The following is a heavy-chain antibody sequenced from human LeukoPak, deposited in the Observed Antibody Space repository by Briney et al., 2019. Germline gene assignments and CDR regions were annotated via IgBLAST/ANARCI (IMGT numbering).Heavy chain of an antibody. CDR3: ARQGPGYCGTTSCYGVDY. CDR2: SDPSGGST. D-gene: IGHD2-2*01. CDR1: GYTFSNFY. Sequence: ASVKVSCKASGYTFSNFYIHWVRQAPGQGLEWMGISDPSGGSTTYAQKFQGRVTMTRDTSTSTAYMELRSLRSDDTAVYYCARQGPGYCGTTSCYGVDYWGQGTLVTVSS. J-gene: IGHJ4*02. V-gene: IGHV1-46*01.